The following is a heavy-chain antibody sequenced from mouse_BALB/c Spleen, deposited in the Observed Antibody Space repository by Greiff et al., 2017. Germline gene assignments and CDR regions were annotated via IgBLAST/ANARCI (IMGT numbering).Heavy chain of an antibody. CDR1: GFNINDYY. CDR3: NAYSNYAY. J-gene: IGHJ3*01. CDR2: IDPENGDT. D-gene: IGHD2-5*01. Sequence: VQLQQSGAELVRSGASVKLSCTASGFNINDYYMHWVKQRPEQGLEWIGWIDPENGDTEYAPKFQGKATMTADTSSNTAYLQLSSLTSEDAAVYYCNAYSNYAYWGQGTLVTVSA. V-gene: IGHV14-4*02.